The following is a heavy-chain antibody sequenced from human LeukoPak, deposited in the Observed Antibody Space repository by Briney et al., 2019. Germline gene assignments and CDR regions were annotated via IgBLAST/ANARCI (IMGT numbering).Heavy chain of an antibody. CDR3: ARVYRRDFDYYMDV. CDR1: GYTFTSYD. Sequence: ASVKVSCKASGYTFTSYDINWVRQATGQGLEWMGWMNPNSGNTGYAQKFQGRVTMTRDTSISTAYMELSSLRSEDTAVYYCARVYRRDFDYYMDVWGKGTTVTVSS. J-gene: IGHJ6*03. CDR2: MNPNSGNT. V-gene: IGHV1-8*01. D-gene: IGHD4-11*01.